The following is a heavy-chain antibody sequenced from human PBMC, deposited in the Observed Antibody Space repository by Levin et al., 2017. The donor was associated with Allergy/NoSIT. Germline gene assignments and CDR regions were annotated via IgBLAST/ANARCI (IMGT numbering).Heavy chain of an antibody. CDR1: GDSVTNHYYN. J-gene: IGHJ5*02. D-gene: IGHD3-16*01. Sequence: SQTLSLTCSVSGDSVTNHYYNWGWIRQPPGKGPEWIGSIYYTGTTYYNPSLKGRLSISIDTSKNEFSLNLHSVTAADTALYSCARLRLTTSGPFAPWGQGILVNVSS. CDR2: IYYTGTT. V-gene: IGHV4-39*01. CDR3: ARLRLTTSGPFAP.